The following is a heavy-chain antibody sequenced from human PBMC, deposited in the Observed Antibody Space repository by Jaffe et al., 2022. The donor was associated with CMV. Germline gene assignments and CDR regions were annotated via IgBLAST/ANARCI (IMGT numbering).Heavy chain of an antibody. D-gene: IGHD2-15*01. J-gene: IGHJ5*02. V-gene: IGHV4-39*01. CDR2: IYYSGST. CDR1: GGSISSSSYY. Sequence: QLQLQESGPGLVKPSETLSLTCTVSGGSISSSSYYWGWIRQPPGKGLEWIGSIYYSGSTYYNPSLKSRVTISVDTSKNQFSLKLSSVTAADTAVYYCARGDWYSLWFDPWGQGTLVTVSS. CDR3: ARGDWYSLWFDP.